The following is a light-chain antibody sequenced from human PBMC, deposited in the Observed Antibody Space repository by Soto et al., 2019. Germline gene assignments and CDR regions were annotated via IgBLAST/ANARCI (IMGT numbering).Light chain of an antibody. CDR1: QGIRSD. J-gene: IGKJ1*01. V-gene: IGKV1-6*01. CDR3: LQDYNYLPT. Sequence: AIRRTQSPSSLSPSVGARVTITCGASQGIRSDLGWYQQKPGKAPKLLIYAASSLQSGVPSRFSGSGSGTDFTLTISSLQPEDFATYYCLQDYNYLPTFGQGTKVDIK. CDR2: AAS.